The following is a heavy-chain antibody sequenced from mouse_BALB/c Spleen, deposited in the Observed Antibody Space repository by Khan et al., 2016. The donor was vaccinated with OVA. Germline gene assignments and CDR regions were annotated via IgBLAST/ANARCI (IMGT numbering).Heavy chain of an antibody. CDR1: GFKIKDTY. CDR3: TYTLLLYGMDY. CDR2: IDPANGNT. V-gene: IGHV14-3*02. J-gene: IGHJ4*01. Sequence: VQLQQSGAELVKPGASVKLSCTASGFKIKDTYIHWVKQRPEQGLEWIGRIDPANGNTKYDPKFQGMATMTADTSSNTADLQFIRLTSEETAVSYFTYTLLLYGMDYWGQGTSVTVSS. D-gene: IGHD1-2*01.